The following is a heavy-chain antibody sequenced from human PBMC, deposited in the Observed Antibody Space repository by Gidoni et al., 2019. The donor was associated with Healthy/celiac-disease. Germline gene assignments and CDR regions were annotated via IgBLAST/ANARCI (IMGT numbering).Heavy chain of an antibody. V-gene: IGHV3-30*03. Sequence: QVQLVESGGGVVQPGRSLRLSCAASGFTFSSYGMHWVRQAPGKGLEWVAVISYDGSNKYYADSVKGRFTISRDNSKNTLYLQMNSLRAEDTAVYYCAREGAGTDAFDIWGQGTMVTVSS. CDR2: ISYDGSNK. J-gene: IGHJ3*02. CDR1: GFTFSSYG. CDR3: AREGAGTDAFDI. D-gene: IGHD6-19*01.